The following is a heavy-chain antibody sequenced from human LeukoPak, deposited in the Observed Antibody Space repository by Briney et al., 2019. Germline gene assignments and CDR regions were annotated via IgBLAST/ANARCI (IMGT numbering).Heavy chain of an antibody. V-gene: IGHV3-11*01. CDR2: ISSSGSTI. CDR3: ARGWERGYSYGYGLLGAFDI. J-gene: IGHJ3*02. CDR1: GFTFSDYY. Sequence: GGSLRLSCAASGFTFSDYYISWIRQAPGKGLEWVSYISSSGSTIYYADSVKGRFTISRDNAKSSLYLQMNSLRAEDTAVYYCARGWERGYSYGYGLLGAFDIWGQGTMVTVSS. D-gene: IGHD5-18*01.